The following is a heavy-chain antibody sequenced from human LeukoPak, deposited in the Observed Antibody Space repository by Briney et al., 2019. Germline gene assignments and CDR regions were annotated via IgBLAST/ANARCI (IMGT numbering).Heavy chain of an antibody. CDR3: AKDLRDIVVVPAPDY. J-gene: IGHJ4*02. V-gene: IGHV3-30*02. CDR1: GFTFSSYG. CDR2: IRYDGSNK. D-gene: IGHD2-2*01. Sequence: GGSLRLSCAASGFTFSSYGMHWVRQAPGKGLEWVAFIRYDGSNKYYADSVKGRFTISRDNSKNTLYLQMNSLRAEDTAVYYCAKDLRDIVVVPAPDYWGQGTLVTVSS.